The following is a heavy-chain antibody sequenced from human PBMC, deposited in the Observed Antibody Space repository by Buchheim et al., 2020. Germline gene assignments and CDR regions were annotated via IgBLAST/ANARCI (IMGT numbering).Heavy chain of an antibody. V-gene: IGHV3-23*01. Sequence: EVQLLESGGGLVQPGGSLRLSCVASGFTFSKHDMNWVRQAPGQGPQWVSGITIGGDTYYADSVKGRVTISRDNSKDTLYLQMNSHRAEDTAIYYCANLQLPSNWGQGTL. CDR1: GFTFSKHD. J-gene: IGHJ4*02. CDR2: ITIGGDT. CDR3: ANLQLPSN. D-gene: IGHD1-1*01.